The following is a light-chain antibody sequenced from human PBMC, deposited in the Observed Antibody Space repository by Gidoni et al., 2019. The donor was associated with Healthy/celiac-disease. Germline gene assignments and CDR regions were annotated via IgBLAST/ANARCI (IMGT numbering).Light chain of an antibody. CDR3: QQYDNLPLT. V-gene: IGKV1-33*01. CDR2: DAS. J-gene: IGKJ4*01. Sequence: DIQMTQSPSSLSASVGDRVTITCQASQDISNYLNWYQQKPGKAPKLLIYDASNLETGVPSRFSGSGSGTDFTFTISSVQPEDIATYYCQQYDNLPLTFGGXTKVEIK. CDR1: QDISNY.